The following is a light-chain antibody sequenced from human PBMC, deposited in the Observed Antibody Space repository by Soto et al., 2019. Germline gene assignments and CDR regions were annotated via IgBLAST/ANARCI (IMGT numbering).Light chain of an antibody. V-gene: IGKV1-5*03. CDR1: QSISNG. CDR3: QQYDSFSVT. J-gene: IGKJ1*01. Sequence: IHMTQSPSTLSASGLGIGRVTCLASQSISNGLAWYQQKPGKAPNLLIYKAFSLNSGVPSRFSGSGSGTEFTLTISSLQPEDFATYYCQQYDSFSVTFGQGTKVDIK. CDR2: KAF.